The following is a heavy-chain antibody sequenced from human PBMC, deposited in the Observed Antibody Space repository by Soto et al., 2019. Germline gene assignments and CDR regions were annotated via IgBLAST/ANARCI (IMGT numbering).Heavy chain of an antibody. D-gene: IGHD3-22*01. CDR1: GYTFTSYG. CDR3: ARIKYYYDSSGYYSDY. V-gene: IGHV1-18*01. Sequence: ASVKVSCKASGYTFTSYGISWVRQAPGQGLEWMGWISAYNGNTNYAQNLQGRVTMTTDTSTTTAYMELRSLRSDDTAVYYCARIKYYYDSSGYYSDYWGQGTLVTVSS. CDR2: ISAYNGNT. J-gene: IGHJ4*02.